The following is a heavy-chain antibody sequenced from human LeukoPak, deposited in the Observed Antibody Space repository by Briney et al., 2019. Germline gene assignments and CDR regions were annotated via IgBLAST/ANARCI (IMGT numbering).Heavy chain of an antibody. CDR1: GYTFTSYG. CDR2: ISAYNGNT. J-gene: IGHJ1*01. Sequence: DSVKVSCKASGYTFTSYGISWVRQAPGQGLELMGWISAYNGNTNYAQKLQGRVTMTTDTSTSTAYMELRSLRSDDTAVYYCAREETYYYDSSGYYYFQHWGQGTLVTVSS. D-gene: IGHD3-22*01. CDR3: AREETYYYDSSGYYYFQH. V-gene: IGHV1-18*01.